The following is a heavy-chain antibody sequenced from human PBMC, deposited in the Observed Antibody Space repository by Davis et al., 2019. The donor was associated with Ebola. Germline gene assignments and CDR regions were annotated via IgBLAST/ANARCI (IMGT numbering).Heavy chain of an antibody. V-gene: IGHV4-59*01. Sequence: SETLSLTCNVSGGSISSYNWNWIRQPPGKGLEWIGYIHYSGSTNYSPSLKSRVTLSVDTSKNQLSLKLSSVTAADTAVYYCTRGLVGMKSAYGMDVWGQGTTVIVSS. CDR3: TRGLVGMKSAYGMDV. CDR2: IHYSGST. D-gene: IGHD1-14*01. CDR1: GGSISSYN. J-gene: IGHJ6*02.